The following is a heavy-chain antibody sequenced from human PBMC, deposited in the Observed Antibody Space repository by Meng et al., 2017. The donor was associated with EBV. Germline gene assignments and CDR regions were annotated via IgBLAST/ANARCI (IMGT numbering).Heavy chain of an antibody. CDR2: VHESGNS. CDR1: GGAMSPYY. V-gene: IGHV4-59*01. CDR3: ARLNQFLEWDFDY. Sequence: QLRESGPGLVRPSETLSLTCPVSGGAMSPYYWNWIRQFPEKGLEWIGYVHESGNSNYNPSLRDRVTISLDTSKNQFSLELNSVTAADTALYYCARLNQFLEWDFDYWGRGTLVTVSS. J-gene: IGHJ4*02. D-gene: IGHD3-3*01.